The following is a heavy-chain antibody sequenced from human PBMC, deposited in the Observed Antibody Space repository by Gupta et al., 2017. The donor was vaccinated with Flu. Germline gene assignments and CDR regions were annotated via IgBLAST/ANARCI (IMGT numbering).Heavy chain of an antibody. V-gene: IGHV3-33*01. CDR1: DITLAGYD. J-gene: IGHJ6*02. D-gene: IGHD3-10*01. CDR3: AGDRDITLVRGPFYGMDV. CDR2: IWSDGSNE. Sequence: VQVLESGGGVVQPGRSLRLPCAASDITLAGYDLHWVRQAPAKGLEWVALIWSDGSNEYYADSVKGRFTISRDNSKNTLFLQMNSLRAEDTAVYYCAGDRDITLVRGPFYGMDVWGQGTTVTVSS.